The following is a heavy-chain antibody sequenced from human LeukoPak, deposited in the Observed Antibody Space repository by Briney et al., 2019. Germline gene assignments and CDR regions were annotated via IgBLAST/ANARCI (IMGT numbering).Heavy chain of an antibody. CDR1: GGSISSYY. CDR2: IYYSGST. Sequence: PSETLSLTCTVSGGSISSYYWSWIRQPPGKGLEWIGYIYYSGSTNYNPSLKSRVTISVDTSKNQFSLKLSSVAAADTAVYYCAREGGYYSDYFDYWGQGTLVTVSS. V-gene: IGHV4-59*01. CDR3: AREGGYYSDYFDY. J-gene: IGHJ4*02. D-gene: IGHD3-22*01.